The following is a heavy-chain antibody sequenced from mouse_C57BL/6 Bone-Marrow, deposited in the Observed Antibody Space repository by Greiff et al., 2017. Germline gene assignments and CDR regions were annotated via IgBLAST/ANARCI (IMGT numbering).Heavy chain of an antibody. CDR2: IHPSDSDT. D-gene: IGHD1-1*01. J-gene: IGHJ2*01. CDR1: GYTFTSYW. CDR3: AMANVSFITTVEGDY. V-gene: IGHV1-74*01. Sequence: QVQLKQPGAELVKPGASVKVSCKASGYTFTSYWMHWVKQRPGQGLEWIGRIHPSDSDTNYNQKFKGKATLTVDKSSSTAYMQLSSLTSEDSAVYYCAMANVSFITTVEGDYWGQGTTLTVSS.